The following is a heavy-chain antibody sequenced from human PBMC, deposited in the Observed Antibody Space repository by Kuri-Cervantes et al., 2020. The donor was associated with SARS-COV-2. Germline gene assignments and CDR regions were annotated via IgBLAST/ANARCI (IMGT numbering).Heavy chain of an antibody. Sequence: GGSLRLSCAASGFTFSDYYMSWIRQAPGKGLEWVSYISSSGSTIYYADSVKGRFTISRDNAKNPLYLQMNSLRAEDTAVYYCASSDFWSGYYFDYWGQGTLVTVSS. CDR3: ASSDFWSGYYFDY. J-gene: IGHJ4*02. CDR1: GFTFSDYY. D-gene: IGHD3-3*01. CDR2: ISSSGSTI. V-gene: IGHV3-11*04.